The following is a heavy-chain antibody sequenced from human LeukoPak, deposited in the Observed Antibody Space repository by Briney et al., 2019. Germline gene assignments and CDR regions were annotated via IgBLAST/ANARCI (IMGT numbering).Heavy chain of an antibody. CDR1: GFTFSDYY. CDR2: SSSTGNII. Sequence: PGGSLRLSCAASGFTFSDYYMTWLRQAPGKGLEGVSYSSSTGNIIFYADSVKGRFTISRDNAKNSLYLQMNSLRAEDTAVYYCARDPLIGSTYTTAWGYWGQGTLVTVSS. J-gene: IGHJ4*02. CDR3: ARDPLIGSTYTTAWGY. V-gene: IGHV3-11*04. D-gene: IGHD2-2*01.